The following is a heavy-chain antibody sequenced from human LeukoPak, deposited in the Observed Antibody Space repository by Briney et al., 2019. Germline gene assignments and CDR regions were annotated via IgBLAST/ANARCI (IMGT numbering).Heavy chain of an antibody. J-gene: IGHJ4*02. CDR1: GFTFSNYA. CDR3: AKAAAVIPAPGVLFDY. Sequence: PGGSLRLSCAASGFTFSNYAMSWVRQAPGKGPEWVSAISGSSGSTYYADSVKGRFTIPRDNSKNTLYLQMNSLRAEDTAIFYCAKAAAVIPAPGVLFDYWGQGTLVTVSS. D-gene: IGHD6-25*01. CDR2: ISGSSGST. V-gene: IGHV3-23*01.